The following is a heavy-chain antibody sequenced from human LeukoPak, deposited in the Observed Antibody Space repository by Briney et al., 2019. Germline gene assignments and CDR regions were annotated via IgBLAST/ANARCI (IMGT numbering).Heavy chain of an antibody. CDR1: GRSFSGYY. CDR2: INHSGST. Sequence: SETLSLTCAVYGRSFSGYYWSWIRQPPGKGLEWIGEINHSGSTNYNPSLKSRVTISVDTSKNQFSLKLSSVTAADTAVYYCARAPSWYPYNWFDPWGQGTLVTVSS. CDR3: ARAPSWYPYNWFDP. J-gene: IGHJ5*02. D-gene: IGHD6-13*01. V-gene: IGHV4-34*01.